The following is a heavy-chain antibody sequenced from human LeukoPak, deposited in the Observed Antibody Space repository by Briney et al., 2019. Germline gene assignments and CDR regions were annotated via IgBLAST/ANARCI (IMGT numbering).Heavy chain of an antibody. D-gene: IGHD5-12*01. Sequence: SETLSLTCAVSGGFISSSNRWSWVRQPPGKGLEWIGEIYHSGSTNYNPSLKSRVTISVDKSKNQFSLKLSSVTAADTAVYYCARSEYIVATTFDYWGQGTLVTVSS. V-gene: IGHV4-4*02. CDR1: GGFISSSNR. CDR2: IYHSGST. J-gene: IGHJ4*02. CDR3: ARSEYIVATTFDY.